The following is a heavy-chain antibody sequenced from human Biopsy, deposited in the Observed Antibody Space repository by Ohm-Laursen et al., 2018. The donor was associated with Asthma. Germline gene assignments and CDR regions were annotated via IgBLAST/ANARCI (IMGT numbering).Heavy chain of an antibody. Sequence: TQTLTLTCTVSGFSLSTLGVGVGWFRQPPGKALECLAPIFWEEDKRYSPSLKSRLTIAKDTSRNQVVLTMTNMNPVDTGTYFCAHAQTSWNYYGSGNYLYHFDSWGQGTLVTVSP. V-gene: IGHV2-5*02. D-gene: IGHD3-10*01. CDR2: IFWEEDK. J-gene: IGHJ4*02. CDR1: GFSLSTLGVG. CDR3: AHAQTSWNYYGSGNYLYHFDS.